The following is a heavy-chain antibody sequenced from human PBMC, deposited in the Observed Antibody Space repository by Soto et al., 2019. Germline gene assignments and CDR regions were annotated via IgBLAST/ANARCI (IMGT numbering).Heavy chain of an antibody. CDR3: ARDRGIQLWLVDYYYGMDV. Sequence: QVQLVQSGAEVKKPGASAKVSCKASGYTFTSYGISWVRQAPGQGLEWMGWISAYNGNTNYAQKLQGRVTMTTDTSTSTAYMELRSLRSDDTAVYYCARDRGIQLWLVDYYYGMDVWGQGTTVTVSS. J-gene: IGHJ6*02. V-gene: IGHV1-18*01. CDR1: GYTFTSYG. D-gene: IGHD5-18*01. CDR2: ISAYNGNT.